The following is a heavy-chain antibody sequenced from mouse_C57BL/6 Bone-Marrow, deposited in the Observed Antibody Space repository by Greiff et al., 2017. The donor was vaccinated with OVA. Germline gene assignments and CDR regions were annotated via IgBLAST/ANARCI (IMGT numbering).Heavy chain of an antibody. CDR3: ARRTTVVARNFDY. CDR1: GYTFTSYW. Sequence: VQLQQPGAELVKPGASVKLSCKASGYTFTSYWMQWVKQRPGQGLEWIGELDPSDSYTNYNQKFKGKATLTVDTSSSTAYMQLSSLTSEDSAVYYCARRTTVVARNFDYWGQGTTLTVSS. J-gene: IGHJ2*01. CDR2: LDPSDSYT. V-gene: IGHV1-50*01. D-gene: IGHD1-1*01.